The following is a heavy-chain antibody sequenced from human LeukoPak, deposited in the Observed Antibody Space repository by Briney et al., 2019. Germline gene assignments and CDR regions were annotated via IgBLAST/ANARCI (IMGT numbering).Heavy chain of an antibody. J-gene: IGHJ4*02. CDR1: GSTFSSYG. Sequence: PGRSLRLSCAASGSTFSSYGMHWVRQAPGKGLEWVAIIWYDGSNKYYADSVKGRFTISRDNSKNTLYLQMNSLRAEDTAVYYCARNPAQLYFDYWGQGTLVTVSS. CDR3: ARNPAQLYFDY. CDR2: IWYDGSNK. D-gene: IGHD1-1*01. V-gene: IGHV3-33*01.